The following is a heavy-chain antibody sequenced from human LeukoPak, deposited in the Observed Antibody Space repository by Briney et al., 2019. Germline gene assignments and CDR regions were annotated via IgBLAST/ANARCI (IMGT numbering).Heavy chain of an antibody. CDR3: AKAVSPRVHLWPNWFDP. V-gene: IGHV3-23*01. Sequence: PGGSLRLSCAASGFTFRGYAMSWVRQAPGKGLEWVSAISGSGGSTSYADSVKGRFTISRDNSKNTLYLQLNSLRVDDTAVYYCAKAVSPRVHLWPNWFDPWGQGTLVTVSS. D-gene: IGHD3-10*01. J-gene: IGHJ5*02. CDR1: GFTFRGYA. CDR2: ISGSGGST.